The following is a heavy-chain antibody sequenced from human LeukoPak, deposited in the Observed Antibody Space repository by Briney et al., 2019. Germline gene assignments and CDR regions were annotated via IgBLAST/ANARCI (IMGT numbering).Heavy chain of an antibody. D-gene: IGHD5-12*01. Sequence: SETLSLTCTVSGGSISSYYWSWIRQPPGKGLEWIGYIYYSGGTNYNPSLKSRVTISVDTSKNQFSLKLSSVTAADTAVYYCARGRIRGYSGYLYYYGMDVGGQGTTVTVSS. CDR3: ARGRIRGYSGYLYYYGMDV. CDR1: GGSISSYY. CDR2: IYYSGGT. V-gene: IGHV4-59*12. J-gene: IGHJ6*02.